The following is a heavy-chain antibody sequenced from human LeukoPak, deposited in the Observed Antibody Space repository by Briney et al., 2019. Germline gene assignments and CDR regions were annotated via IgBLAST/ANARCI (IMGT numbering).Heavy chain of an antibody. CDR1: GFTFSSYS. V-gene: IGHV3-21*01. Sequence: GGSLRLSCAASGFTFSSYSMNWVRQAPGKGLEWVSSISSSSSYIYYADPVEGRFTISRDNAKNSLYLQMNSLRAEDTAVYYCARESGYDYLAFDIWGQGTMVTVSS. CDR2: ISSSSSYI. D-gene: IGHD5-12*01. CDR3: ARESGYDYLAFDI. J-gene: IGHJ3*02.